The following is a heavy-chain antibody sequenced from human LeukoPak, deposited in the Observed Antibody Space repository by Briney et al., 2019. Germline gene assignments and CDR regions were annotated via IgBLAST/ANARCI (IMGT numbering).Heavy chain of an antibody. D-gene: IGHD2-2*01. CDR2: VNPNSGNT. Sequence: GASVKVSCKASGYTFTSYDINWVRRATGQGLEWMGWVNPNSGNTGYAQKFQGRVTMTRNTSISTAYMELSSLRSEDTAVYYCARRRYCSSTSCCCRGGFDPWGQGTLVTVSS. V-gene: IGHV1-8*01. J-gene: IGHJ5*02. CDR3: ARRRYCSSTSCCCRGGFDP. CDR1: GYTFTSYD.